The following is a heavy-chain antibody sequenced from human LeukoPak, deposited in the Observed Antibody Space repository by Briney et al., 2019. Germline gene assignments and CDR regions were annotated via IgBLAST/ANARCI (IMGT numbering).Heavy chain of an antibody. CDR3: AKGAYDYIEIAYFDY. CDR2: IIGSSGTT. D-gene: IGHD5-12*01. V-gene: IGHV3-23*01. CDR1: GFSFNNYA. Sequence: GGSLRLSCVASGFSFNNYAMNWVRQAPGKGLEWVSVIIGSSGTTFYADSVKGRFTISRDKSKSTLYLQMNSLRAEDTAVYYCAKGAYDYIEIAYFDYWGQGGLVTVSS. J-gene: IGHJ4*02.